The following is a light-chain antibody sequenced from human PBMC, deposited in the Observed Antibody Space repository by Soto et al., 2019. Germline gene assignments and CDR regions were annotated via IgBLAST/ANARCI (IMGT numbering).Light chain of an antibody. CDR3: NSYTADSTWV. Sequence: QSALTQPASVSGSPGQSVTISCTGTSSDVGAYNYVSWFQHHPGKVPKLIIYDVTNRPSGISNRFSGSKSGNTASLTVSGLQADDEADYYCNSYTADSTWVFGGGTEVTVL. J-gene: IGLJ3*02. CDR1: SSDVGAYNY. CDR2: DVT. V-gene: IGLV2-14*03.